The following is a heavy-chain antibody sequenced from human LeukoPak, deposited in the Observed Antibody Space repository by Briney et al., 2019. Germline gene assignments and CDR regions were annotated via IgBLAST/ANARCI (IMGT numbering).Heavy chain of an antibody. CDR1: GFTFSSYA. V-gene: IGHV3-23*01. J-gene: IGHJ4*02. D-gene: IGHD6-13*01. CDR2: ISGSGGST. CDR3: AKGVGLAAAGRGGLYYFDY. Sequence: GGSLRLSCAASGFTFSSYAMSWVRQAPGKGLEWVSAISGSGGSTYYADSVKGRFTISRDNSKNTLYLQMNSLRAEDTAVYYCAKGVGLAAAGRGGLYYFDYWGQGTLVTVSS.